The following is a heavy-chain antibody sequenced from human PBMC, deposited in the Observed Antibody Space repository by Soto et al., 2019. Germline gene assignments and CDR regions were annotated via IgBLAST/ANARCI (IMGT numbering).Heavy chain of an antibody. CDR3: XXXXGVGATDSDAFDI. Sequence: QVPLVQSGTEVKKPGASVKVSCKASGYTFTAHYMHWVXXAXGQGLEWMGWINPNSGGTIYAQKFRGWVTMTRDTSINTAYMELNSLTSDXTAIYYCXXXXGVGATDSDAFDIWGQGTMVTVSS. CDR2: INPNSGGT. V-gene: IGHV1-2*04. CDR1: GYTFTAHY. J-gene: IGHJ3*02. D-gene: IGHD1-26*01.